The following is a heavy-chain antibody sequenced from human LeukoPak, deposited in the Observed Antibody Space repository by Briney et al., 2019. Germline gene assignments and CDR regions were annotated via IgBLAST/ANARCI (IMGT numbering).Heavy chain of an antibody. Sequence: PSETLSPTCTVSGGSISSGGYYWSWIRQHPGKGLEWIGYIYYSGSTYYNPSLKSRVTISVDTSKNQFSLKLSSVTAADTAVYYCARQTPFLTLDYWGQGTLVTVSS. J-gene: IGHJ4*02. CDR3: ARQTPFLTLDY. V-gene: IGHV4-31*03. CDR1: GGSISSGGYY. D-gene: IGHD1-14*01. CDR2: IYYSGST.